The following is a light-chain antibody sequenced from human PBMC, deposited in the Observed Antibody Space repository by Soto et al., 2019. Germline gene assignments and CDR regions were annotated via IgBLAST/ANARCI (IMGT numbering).Light chain of an antibody. Sequence: EIVMTQPPATLSLSPGERVTLSCRASQSVSSKLAWYQQKPGQAPRLPIYGASIRATDIPARFSGSGSGTEFTLTISRLQSEDFAIFYCQQYSNWPYTFGQGTKLEIK. V-gene: IGKV3-15*01. CDR1: QSVSSK. J-gene: IGKJ2*01. CDR3: QQYSNWPYT. CDR2: GAS.